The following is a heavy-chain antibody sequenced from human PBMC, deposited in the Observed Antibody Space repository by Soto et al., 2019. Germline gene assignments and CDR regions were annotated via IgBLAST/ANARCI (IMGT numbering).Heavy chain of an antibody. V-gene: IGHV3-23*01. Sequence: GGSLRLSCAASGFTFSSYAMSWVRQAPGKGLEWVSAISGSGGSTYYADSVKGRFTLSRDNSKNTLYLQMNSLRAEDTAVYYCAKDRAVVVVAAAMFDYWGQGTLVTVSS. J-gene: IGHJ4*02. D-gene: IGHD2-15*01. CDR1: GFTFSSYA. CDR3: AKDRAVVVVAAAMFDY. CDR2: ISGSGGST.